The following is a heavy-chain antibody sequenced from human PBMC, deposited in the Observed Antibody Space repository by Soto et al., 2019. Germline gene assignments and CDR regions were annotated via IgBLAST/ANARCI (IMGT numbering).Heavy chain of an antibody. CDR2: ISGSGGST. CDR3: AKDEVNAGSSSSYYYYYGMDV. D-gene: IGHD6-6*01. V-gene: IGHV3-23*01. Sequence: GGSLRLSCAASGFTFSSYAMSWVRQAPGKGLEWVSAISGSGGSTYYADSVKGRFTISRDNSKNTLYLQMNSLRAEDTAVYYCAKDEVNAGSSSSYYYYYGMDVWGQGTTVTVSS. CDR1: GFTFSSYA. J-gene: IGHJ6*02.